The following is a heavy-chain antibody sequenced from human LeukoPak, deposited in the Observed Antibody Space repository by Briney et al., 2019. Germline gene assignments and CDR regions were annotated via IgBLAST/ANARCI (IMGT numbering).Heavy chain of an antibody. CDR1: VFTFSSYA. V-gene: IGHV3-23*01. D-gene: IGHD3-3*01. CDR2: ISGSGGST. CDR3: AKPLPGDLEWLLFSWFDP. Sequence: GGSLRLSCAASVFTFSSYAMSWVREAPGKGLEWGSAISGSGGSTYYADSVKGRFTISRDNSKNTLYLQMNSLRAEDTAVYYCAKPLPGDLEWLLFSWFDPWGQGTLVTVSS. J-gene: IGHJ5*02.